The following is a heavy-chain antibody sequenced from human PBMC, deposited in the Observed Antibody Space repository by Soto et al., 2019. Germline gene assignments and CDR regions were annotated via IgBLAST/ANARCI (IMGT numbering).Heavy chain of an antibody. J-gene: IGHJ3*02. V-gene: IGHV5-51*01. D-gene: IGHD3-10*01. CDR2: IYPGDSDT. CDR3: ATPSLNYIQSITRADDAFDI. Sequence: PGESLKISCKGSGYSFTSYWIGWVRQMPGKGLEWMGIIYPGDSDTRYSPSFQGQVTTSADKSISTAYLQWSSLKASDTAMYYCATPSLNYIQSITRADDAFDIWGQGTMVTVSS. CDR1: GYSFTSYW.